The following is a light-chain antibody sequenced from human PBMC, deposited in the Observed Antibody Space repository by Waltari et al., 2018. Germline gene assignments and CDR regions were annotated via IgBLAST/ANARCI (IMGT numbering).Light chain of an antibody. CDR1: RSVLDTSKNKNF. V-gene: IGKV4-1*01. Sequence: DIVMTQSPDSLAVSLGGRATINCKSSRSVLDTSKNKNFLAWYQLKPGQSPKLLIYWASTRESGVPDRFSASVSGTDFTLTISSLHAEDVAIYSCQQYYAAPYTFGQGTKVEIK. J-gene: IGKJ2*01. CDR2: WAS. CDR3: QQYYAAPYT.